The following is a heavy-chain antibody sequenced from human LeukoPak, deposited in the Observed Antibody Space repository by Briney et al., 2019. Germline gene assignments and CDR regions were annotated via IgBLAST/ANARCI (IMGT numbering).Heavy chain of an antibody. CDR2: ISGSGGTT. CDR1: GFTFSNAW. D-gene: IGHD6-13*01. CDR3: TGSSWATNDY. V-gene: IGHV3-23*01. Sequence: GGSLRLSCAASGFTFSNAWMSWVRQAPGKGLEWVSSISGSGGTTYYGDSVKGRFTISRDNSKNTLYLQMNSLKTEDPAVYYCTGSSWATNDYWGQGTLVTVSS. J-gene: IGHJ4*02.